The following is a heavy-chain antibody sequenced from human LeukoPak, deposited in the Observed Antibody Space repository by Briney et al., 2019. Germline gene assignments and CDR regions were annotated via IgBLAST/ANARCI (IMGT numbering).Heavy chain of an antibody. CDR3: ARDREDFWSGYFRPDY. CDR1: GLTFSSYE. Sequence: GGSLRLSCAASGLTFSSYEMNWVRQAPGKGLEWVSYISSSGSTIYYADSVKGRFTISRDNAKNSLYLQMNSLRAEDTAVYYCARDREDFWSGYFRPDYWGQGTLVTVSS. CDR2: ISSSGSTI. D-gene: IGHD3-3*01. V-gene: IGHV3-48*03. J-gene: IGHJ4*02.